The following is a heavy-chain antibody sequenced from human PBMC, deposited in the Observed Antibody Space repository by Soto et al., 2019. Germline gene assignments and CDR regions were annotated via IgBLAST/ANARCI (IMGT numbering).Heavy chain of an antibody. CDR1: GGSFSGYY. Sequence: PSETLSLTCAVYGGSFSGYYWSWIRQPPGKGLEWIGEINHSGSTNYNPSLKSRVTISVDTSKNQFSLKLSSVTAADTAVYYCARQSYDTAMGPFDYWGQGTLVTVSS. J-gene: IGHJ4*02. D-gene: IGHD5-18*01. CDR3: ARQSYDTAMGPFDY. CDR2: INHSGST. V-gene: IGHV4-34*01.